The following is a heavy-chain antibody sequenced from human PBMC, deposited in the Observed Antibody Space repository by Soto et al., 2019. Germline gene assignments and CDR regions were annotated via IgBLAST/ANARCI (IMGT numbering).Heavy chain of an antibody. Sequence: GGSLRLSCAASGFTFSSYSMNWVRQAPGKGLEWVSSISSSSSYIYYADSVKGRFTISRDNSKNTLYLQMNSLRAEDTAVYYCARDTIVVVPAGSCGMDVWGQGTTVTVSS. CDR1: GFTFSSYS. CDR3: ARDTIVVVPAGSCGMDV. D-gene: IGHD2-2*01. CDR2: ISSSSSYI. J-gene: IGHJ6*02. V-gene: IGHV3-21*01.